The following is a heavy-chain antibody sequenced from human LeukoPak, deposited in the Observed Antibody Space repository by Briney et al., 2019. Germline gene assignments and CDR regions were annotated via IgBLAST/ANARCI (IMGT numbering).Heavy chain of an antibody. CDR2: IRYDGSNK. CDR1: LFSFSNSW. CDR3: AKDGVATIRNYYYYMDV. V-gene: IGHV3-30*02. J-gene: IGHJ6*03. Sequence: GGSLRLSCAASLFSFSNSWMSWVRQAPGKGLEWVAFIRYDGSNKYYADSVKGRFTISRDNSKNTLYLQMNSLRAEDTAVYYCAKDGVATIRNYYYYMDVWGKGTTVTISS. D-gene: IGHD5-12*01.